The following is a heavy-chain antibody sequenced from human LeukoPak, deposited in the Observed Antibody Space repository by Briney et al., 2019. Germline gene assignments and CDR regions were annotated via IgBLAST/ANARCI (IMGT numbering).Heavy chain of an antibody. D-gene: IGHD6-19*01. J-gene: IGHJ2*01. Sequence: PGGSLRPSCAASGFTFTNAWMTWVRQAPGKGLEWVSYISTTGSYINDADSVKGRFTISRDNAKNSLYLQLNSLRVEDTAVYYCARPKSAWSSHWYFELWGRGTLVTVSS. V-gene: IGHV3-11*03. CDR1: GFTFTNAW. CDR3: ARPKSAWSSHWYFEL. CDR2: ISTTGSYI.